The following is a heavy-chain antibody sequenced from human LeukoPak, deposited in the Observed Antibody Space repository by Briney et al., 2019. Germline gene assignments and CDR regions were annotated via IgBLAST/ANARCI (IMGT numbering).Heavy chain of an antibody. CDR1: GGSIRSSSYY. V-gene: IGHV4-39*01. Sequence: SETLSLTCTASGGSIRSSSYYWGWIRQPPGKGLEWIGSFYYDGSPYYNPSLKSRVTISVDTSKNQFSLKVRSVTAADTAVYYCARQVLEMTAMYAFDIWGQGTIVTVSS. D-gene: IGHD5-24*01. J-gene: IGHJ3*02. CDR2: FYYDGSP. CDR3: ARQVLEMTAMYAFDI.